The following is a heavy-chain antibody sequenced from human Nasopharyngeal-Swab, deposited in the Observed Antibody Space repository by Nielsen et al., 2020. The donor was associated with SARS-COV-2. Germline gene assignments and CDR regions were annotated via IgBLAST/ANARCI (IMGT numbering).Heavy chain of an antibody. CDR2: IYSGGSST. V-gene: IGHV3-23*03. J-gene: IGHJ4*02. CDR3: TKDSRGWYY. CDR1: GFTFSSYA. Sequence: GGSLRLSCAASGFTFSSYAMTWVRQAPGKGLEWVSVIYSGGSSTQYADSVKGRFTISRDDSKNTLYLQMNSLRAEDTAIYYCTKDSRGWYYWGQGTLVTVSS. D-gene: IGHD6-19*01.